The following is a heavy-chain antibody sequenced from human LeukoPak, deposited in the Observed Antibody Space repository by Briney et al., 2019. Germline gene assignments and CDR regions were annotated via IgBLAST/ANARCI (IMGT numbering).Heavy chain of an antibody. CDR1: GGSISSYY. J-gene: IGHJ5*02. D-gene: IGHD4-23*01. CDR2: IYYSGST. CDR3: ASSTVLTPGGLGDWFDP. V-gene: IGHV4-59*08. Sequence: SETLSVTCTVPGGSISSYYWSWIRQPPGKGLEWIGYIYYSGSTHYNPSLKSRVTISVDTSKNQSSLRLSSVTAADTAEYYCASSTVLTPGGLGDWFDPWGQGTLDTVSS.